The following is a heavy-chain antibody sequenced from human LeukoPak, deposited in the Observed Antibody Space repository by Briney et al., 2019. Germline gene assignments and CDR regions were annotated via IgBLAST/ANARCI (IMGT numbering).Heavy chain of an antibody. CDR2: INPNSGGT. V-gene: IGHV1-2*02. J-gene: IGHJ4*02. D-gene: IGHD6-19*01. CDR1: GYTFIGYY. Sequence: GASVKVSCKASGYTFIGYYMHWVRQAPGQGLEWMGWINPNSGGTNYAQKFQGRVTMTRDTSISTAYMELSRLRSDDTAVYYCARFSKSRGWYEGSYFDFGGQGTLVTV. CDR3: ARFSKSRGWYEGSYFDF.